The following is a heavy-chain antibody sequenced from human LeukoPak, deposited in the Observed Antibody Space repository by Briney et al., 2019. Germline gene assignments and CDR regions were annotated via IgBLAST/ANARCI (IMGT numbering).Heavy chain of an antibody. CDR2: IKSRTDGGTT. CDR3: TTDRGYDFWSGYYMDV. D-gene: IGHD3-3*01. J-gene: IGHJ6*03. V-gene: IGHV3-15*01. Sequence: VGSLRLSCAASGFTFSNAWMSWVRQAPGKGLEWVGRIKSRTDGGTTDYAAPVKGRFTISRDASKNTLYLRMNSLKTEDTAVYYCTTDRGYDFWSGYYMDVWGKGTTVTVSS. CDR1: GFTFSNAW.